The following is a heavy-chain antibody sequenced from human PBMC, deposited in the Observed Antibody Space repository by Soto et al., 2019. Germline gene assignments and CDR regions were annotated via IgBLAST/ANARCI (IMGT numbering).Heavy chain of an antibody. D-gene: IGHD2-2*01. V-gene: IGHV1-18*01. Sequence: ASVKVSCKASGYTSTSYGISWVRQAPGQGLEWLGWISLYSDGTNYAQKFQGRVSMTTDTSTTTAYMELRSLRSDDTAVYYCARVVPGAEAWFGPWGQGTLVTVSS. CDR2: ISLYSDGT. CDR1: GYTSTSYG. CDR3: ARVVPGAEAWFGP. J-gene: IGHJ5*02.